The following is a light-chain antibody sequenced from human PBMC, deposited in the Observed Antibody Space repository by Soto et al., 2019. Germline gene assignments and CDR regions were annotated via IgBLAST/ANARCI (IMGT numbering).Light chain of an antibody. CDR2: DAS. V-gene: IGKV1-5*01. CDR3: QQYNSHPMYT. Sequence: DIQMTQSPSTLSASVGDRVTITCRASQSISSWLAWYQQKPGKAPKLLIYDASSLESGVPSRFSGSGSGTEFTLTISSLQPDDFATYYCQQYNSHPMYTFGQGTKLEIK. CDR1: QSISSW. J-gene: IGKJ2*01.